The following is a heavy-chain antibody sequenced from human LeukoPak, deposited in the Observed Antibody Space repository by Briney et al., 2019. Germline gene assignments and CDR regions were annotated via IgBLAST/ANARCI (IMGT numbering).Heavy chain of an antibody. CDR2: IYSDGSP. V-gene: IGHV3-66*01. J-gene: IGHJ6*02. D-gene: IGHD2-15*01. Sequence: GGSLRLSCAAPQFPVRCTYMSSVRHAPGKGLQWVAIIYSDGSPHSADSVKGRFTIGRDTSENKLYLQMNSLRVDDTVVYYCAGRGGGYYYGMDVWGQGTTVTVFS. CDR1: QFPVRCTY. CDR3: AGRGGGYYYGMDV.